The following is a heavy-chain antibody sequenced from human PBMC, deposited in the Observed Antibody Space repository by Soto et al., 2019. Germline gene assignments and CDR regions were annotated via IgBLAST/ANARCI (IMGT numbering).Heavy chain of an antibody. CDR2: INHSGST. CDR3: ARRPIVVVPAAKGGMDV. D-gene: IGHD2-2*01. J-gene: IGHJ6*04. Sequence: PSETLSLICAVYGGSFSGYYWSWIRQPPGKGLEWIGEINHSGSTNYNPSLKSRVTISVDTSKNQFSLKLSSVTAADTAVYYCARRPIVVVPAAKGGMDVWGKGTTVTVSS. CDR1: GGSFSGYY. V-gene: IGHV4-34*01.